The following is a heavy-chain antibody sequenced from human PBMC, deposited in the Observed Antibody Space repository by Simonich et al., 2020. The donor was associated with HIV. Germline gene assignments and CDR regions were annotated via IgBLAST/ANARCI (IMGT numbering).Heavy chain of an antibody. Sequence: QVQLVQSGAEVKTPGASVKVSCKASGYPFTSYYMNWVRQAPGQGLEWMGKITPGGSRTNAQKFKGRVTMTRDTSTSTVYMELSSLRSEDTAVYYCAGDSGGYWYFDLWGRGTLVTVSS. J-gene: IGHJ2*01. CDR2: ITPGGSR. D-gene: IGHD2-15*01. CDR3: AGDSGGYWYFDL. CDR1: GYPFTSYY. V-gene: IGHV1-46*01.